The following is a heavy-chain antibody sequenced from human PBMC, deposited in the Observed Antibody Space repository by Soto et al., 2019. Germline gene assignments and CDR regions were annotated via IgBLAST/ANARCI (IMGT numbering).Heavy chain of an antibody. J-gene: IGHJ6*02. CDR3: AREGVRPYSCDGMDV. Sequence: QVHLVQSGAEVKKPGASVKVSCKASGYSFTTYGISWVRQAPGQGLEWMGWISGYNGDTNYAQNFQARVTMTTDTSTSTAYMELRSLRSDDTAVYYCAREGVRPYSCDGMDVWGQGTRVPVSS. CDR1: GYSFTTYG. CDR2: ISGYNGDT. D-gene: IGHD2-21*01. V-gene: IGHV1-18*01.